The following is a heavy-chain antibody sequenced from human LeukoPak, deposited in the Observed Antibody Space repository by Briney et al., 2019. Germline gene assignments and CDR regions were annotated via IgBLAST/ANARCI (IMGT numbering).Heavy chain of an antibody. CDR3: ARGYCSSTSCYMKGNYYYYGMDV. Sequence: ASVKVSCKASGYTFTGYYMHWVRQAPGQGLEWMGWINPNSGGTNYAQKFQGRVTMTRDTSISTAYMELSRLRSDDTAVYYCARGYCSSTSCYMKGNYYYYGMDVWAQGTTVTVSS. D-gene: IGHD2-2*02. J-gene: IGHJ6*02. CDR1: GYTFTGYY. CDR2: INPNSGGT. V-gene: IGHV1-2*02.